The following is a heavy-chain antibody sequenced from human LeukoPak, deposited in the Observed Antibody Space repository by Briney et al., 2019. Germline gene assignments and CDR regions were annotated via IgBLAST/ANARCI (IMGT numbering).Heavy chain of an antibody. CDR3: ARSKYSSSWYQGDAFDI. CDR1: GYTFTSYA. Sequence: ASVKVSCKASGYTFTSYAMNWVRQAPGQGLEWMGWINTNTGNPTYAQGFIGRFVFSLDTSVSTAYLQISSLKAEDTAVYYCARSKYSSSWYQGDAFDIWGQGTMVTVSS. D-gene: IGHD6-13*01. CDR2: INTNTGNP. V-gene: IGHV7-4-1*02. J-gene: IGHJ3*02.